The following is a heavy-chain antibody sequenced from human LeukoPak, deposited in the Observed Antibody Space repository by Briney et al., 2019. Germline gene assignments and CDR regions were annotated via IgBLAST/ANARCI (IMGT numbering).Heavy chain of an antibody. V-gene: IGHV4-31*03. CDR1: GGSISSGGYY. CDR2: IHYSGGT. D-gene: IGHD5-12*01. Sequence: SETLSLTCTVSGGSISSGGYYWSWIRQHPGKGPEGIGNIHYSGGTYGNPSLKSRATMSVDTSKNQFSLRLTSVTAVDTAVYYCARDQGGYGSFDNWGQGDLVTVSS. CDR3: ARDQGGYGSFDN. J-gene: IGHJ4*02.